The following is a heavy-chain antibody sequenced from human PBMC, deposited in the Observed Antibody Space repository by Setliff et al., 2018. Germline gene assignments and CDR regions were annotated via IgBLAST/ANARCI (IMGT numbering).Heavy chain of an antibody. Sequence: GGSLRLSCLASGFTFSNNAMSWIRQAPGKGLEWVSVVYSGGPNTYYAASVKGRFTISRDNSKNTLYLQMNSLRVEDSGVYYCAKDRDNRWHNFDSWGHGVLVTVSS. CDR3: AKDRDNRWHNFDS. CDR1: GFTFSNNA. D-gene: IGHD1-1*01. J-gene: IGHJ4*01. CDR2: VYSGGPNT. V-gene: IGHV3-23*03.